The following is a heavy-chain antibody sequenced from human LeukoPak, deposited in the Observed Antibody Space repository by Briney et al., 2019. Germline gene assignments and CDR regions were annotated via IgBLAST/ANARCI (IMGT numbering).Heavy chain of an antibody. Sequence: NSGGSLRLSCAASGSTFSDYYMSWIRQAPGKGLEWVSYISSSGSTIYYADSVKGRFTISRDNAKNSLYLQMNSLGAEDTAVYYCAREPRYCGGDCFSWFDPWGQGTLVTVSS. J-gene: IGHJ5*02. CDR3: AREPRYCGGDCFSWFDP. V-gene: IGHV3-11*01. CDR1: GSTFSDYY. D-gene: IGHD2-21*02. CDR2: ISSSGSTI.